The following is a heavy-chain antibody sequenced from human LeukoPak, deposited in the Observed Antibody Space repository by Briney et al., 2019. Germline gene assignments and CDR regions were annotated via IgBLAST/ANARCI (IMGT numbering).Heavy chain of an antibody. CDR2: IYTSGTT. CDR1: GGSISSGSFY. Sequence: SETLSLTCTLSGGSISSGSFYLNWIRQPAGKGLEWIGRIYTSGTTTYNYSLKSRVTISIDTSKNQFSLKLRSVTAADTAVYYCVTLRKRGGAFDNWGQGTMVTVSS. J-gene: IGHJ3*02. V-gene: IGHV4-61*02. CDR3: VTLRKRGGAFDN.